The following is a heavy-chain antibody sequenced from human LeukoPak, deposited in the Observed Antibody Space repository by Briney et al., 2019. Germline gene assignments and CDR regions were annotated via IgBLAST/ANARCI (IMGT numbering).Heavy chain of an antibody. D-gene: IGHD3-22*01. CDR1: GFTFSSYA. CDR3: ARTLVVVMYYGMDV. CDR2: IRGSGGTT. Sequence: PGGSLRLSCAASGFTFSSYAMYWVRQAPGKGLEWVSTIRGSGGTTYYADSVKGRFTISRDNSKNTLYLQMNSLRAEDTAVYYCARTLVVVMYYGMDVWGQGTTVTVSS. V-gene: IGHV3-23*01. J-gene: IGHJ6*02.